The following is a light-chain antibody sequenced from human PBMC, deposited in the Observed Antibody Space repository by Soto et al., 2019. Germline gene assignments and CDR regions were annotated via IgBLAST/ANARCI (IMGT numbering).Light chain of an antibody. Sequence: DIQMTQSPSSLSASVGDTVTITCRASQGISNYLAWYQQKPGQVPNLLIYAASTVQSGVPSRFSGSGSGTDFPLTISSLRPADVATDYCQKYNNAHRTFGHGTKVEI. J-gene: IGKJ1*01. CDR2: AAS. CDR1: QGISNY. V-gene: IGKV1-27*01. CDR3: QKYNNAHRT.